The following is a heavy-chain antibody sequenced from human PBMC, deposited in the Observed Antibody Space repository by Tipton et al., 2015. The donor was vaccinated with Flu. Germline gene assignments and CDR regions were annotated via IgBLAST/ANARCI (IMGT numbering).Heavy chain of an antibody. CDR2: IYTSGST. J-gene: IGHJ3*01. V-gene: IGHV4-61*02. CDR1: GGSISSGSYY. Sequence: TLSLTCTVSGGSISSGSYYWSWIRQPAGKGLGWMGRIYTSGSTNYNPTLKSRVTRSVDTSKNQFSLMLSSVTAATTAVYYCARDERGCTNGVCYPQWGDGTMGTGSS. CDR3: ARDERGCTNGVCYPQ. D-gene: IGHD2-8*01.